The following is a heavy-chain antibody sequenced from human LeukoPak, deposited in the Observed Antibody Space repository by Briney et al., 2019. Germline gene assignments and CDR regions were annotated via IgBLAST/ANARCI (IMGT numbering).Heavy chain of an antibody. J-gene: IGHJ4*02. V-gene: IGHV1-2*06. D-gene: IGHD2-2*01. CDR2: INPNSGGT. Sequence: EASVKVSCKTSGYTFTGYYIHWVRQAPGQGLEWMGRINPNSGGTNYAQKFQGRVTMTRGTSISTAYMELSRLTSDDTAVYYCARDRGGSGTSCYDYWGQGTLVTVSS. CDR1: GYTFTGYY. CDR3: ARDRGGSGTSCYDY.